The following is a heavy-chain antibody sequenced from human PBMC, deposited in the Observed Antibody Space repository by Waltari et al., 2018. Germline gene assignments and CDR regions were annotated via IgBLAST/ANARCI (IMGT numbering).Heavy chain of an antibody. V-gene: IGHV1-18*01. J-gene: IGHJ4*02. Sequence: QIQLLQSGAEVRKRGDYVKVSCKTAVNVFNTYGIIWLRQAPGQGLEWMGWISAYNGDINYAQRYQGRVTLTTDTSTRTAYMELRSLRSDDTAVYYCARDARYYDGSGYFEFDFWGQGTLVTVSS. CDR3: ARDARYYDGSGYFEFDF. CDR1: VNVFNTYG. CDR2: ISAYNGDI. D-gene: IGHD3-22*01.